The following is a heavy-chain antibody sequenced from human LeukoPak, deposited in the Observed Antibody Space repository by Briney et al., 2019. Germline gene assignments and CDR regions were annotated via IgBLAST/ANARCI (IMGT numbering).Heavy chain of an antibody. CDR3: ARVGYCSSTSCYSLDAFDI. D-gene: IGHD2-2*01. CDR1: GYTFTGYY. CDR2: INPSSGGT. J-gene: IGHJ3*02. V-gene: IGHV1-2*02. Sequence: ASVKVSCKASGYTFTGYYMHWVRQAPGQGLEWMGWINPSSGGTNYAQKFQGRVTMTRDTSISTAYMELSRLRSDDTAVYYCARVGYCSSTSCYSLDAFDIWGQGTMVTVSS.